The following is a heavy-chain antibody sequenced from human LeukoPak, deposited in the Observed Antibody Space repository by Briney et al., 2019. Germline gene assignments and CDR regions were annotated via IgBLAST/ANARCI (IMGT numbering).Heavy chain of an antibody. CDR3: ARSSPNAFDY. J-gene: IGHJ4*02. CDR1: GGSFSGYY. V-gene: IGHV4-34*01. Sequence: PSETLSLTCAVYGGSFSGYYWSWIRQPPGKGLEWIGEINHSGSTNYNPSLKSRVTISVDTSKNQFSLKLSSVTAADTAVYYCARSSPNAFDYWGQGTLVTVSS. CDR2: INHSGST. D-gene: IGHD2-15*01.